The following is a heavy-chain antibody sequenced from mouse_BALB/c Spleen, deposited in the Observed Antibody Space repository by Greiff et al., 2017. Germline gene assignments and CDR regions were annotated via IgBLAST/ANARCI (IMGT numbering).Heavy chain of an antibody. V-gene: IGHV3-6*02. J-gene: IGHJ3*01. CDR2: ISYDGSN. CDR3: ARGDYGNYVWFAY. D-gene: IGHD2-1*01. Sequence: VQLKESGPGLVKPSQSLSLTCSVTGYSITSGYYWNWIRQFPGNKLEWMGYISYDGSNNYNPSLKNRISITRDTSKNQFFLKLNSVTTEDTATYYCARGDYGNYVWFAYWGQGTLVTVSA. CDR1: GYSITSGYY.